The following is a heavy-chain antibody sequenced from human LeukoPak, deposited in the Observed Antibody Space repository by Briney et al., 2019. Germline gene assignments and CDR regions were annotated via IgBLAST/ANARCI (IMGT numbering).Heavy chain of an antibody. Sequence: GSLRLSCAASGFTFSSYAMSWVRQAPGKGLEWVSGISGSGGSTYYTDSMKGRFTISRDNSKNTLYLQMNSLRADDTAVYFCARAGQQLVPYYFNYWGQGILVTVSS. CDR1: GFTFSSYA. D-gene: IGHD6-13*01. J-gene: IGHJ4*02. V-gene: IGHV3-23*01. CDR2: ISGSGGST. CDR3: ARAGQQLVPYYFNY.